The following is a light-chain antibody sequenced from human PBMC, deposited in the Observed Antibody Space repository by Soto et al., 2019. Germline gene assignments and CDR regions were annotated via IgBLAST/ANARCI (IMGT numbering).Light chain of an antibody. Sequence: SALTQPASVSGSPGQSITISCTGTSSDVGGYNYVSWYQQHPGKAPKLLIYGVTNRPSGVSSRFSGSKSGNTASLTISGLLTEDEADYYCNSFTSTSSDVFGTGTKVTVL. CDR1: SSDVGGYNY. V-gene: IGLV2-14*01. CDR3: NSFTSTSSDV. J-gene: IGLJ1*01. CDR2: GVT.